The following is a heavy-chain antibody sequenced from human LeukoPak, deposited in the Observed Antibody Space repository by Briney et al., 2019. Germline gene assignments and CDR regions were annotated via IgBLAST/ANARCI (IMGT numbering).Heavy chain of an antibody. CDR1: GYNFTTFW. J-gene: IGHJ5*02. D-gene: IGHD3-10*01. V-gene: IGHV5-51*01. CDR2: IYPSDSDT. CDR3: ARLRGVRAPFDP. Sequence: GESLEISCKTSGYNFTTFWIGWVRQLPGKGLEWMGIIYPSDSDTRYSPSFQGQVTISADKSINTVYLHWSSLKASDTAMYYCARLRGVRAPFDPWGQGTLVTVSS.